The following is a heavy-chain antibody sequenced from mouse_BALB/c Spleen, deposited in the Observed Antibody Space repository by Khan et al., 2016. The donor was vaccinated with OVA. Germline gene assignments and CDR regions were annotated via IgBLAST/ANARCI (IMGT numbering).Heavy chain of an antibody. J-gene: IGHJ4*01. D-gene: IGHD2-14*01. CDR2: IWGGGGT. V-gene: IGHV2-6-4*01. CDR3: ARAYYRYDGYYAMDY. Sequence: VQLLETGPGLVVPSQSLSITCTVSGFSLSRYNIHWVRQPPGKGLEWLGMIWGGGGTDYNSTLKSRLSIGKDNSKSQVFLKMNSLQTDDTAMYYCARAYYRYDGYYAMDYWGQGTSVTVSS. CDR1: GFSLSRYN.